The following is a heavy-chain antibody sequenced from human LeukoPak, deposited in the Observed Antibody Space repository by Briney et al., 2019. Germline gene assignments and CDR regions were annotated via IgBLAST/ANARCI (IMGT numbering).Heavy chain of an antibody. V-gene: IGHV1-69*13. CDR3: ASGSGYDRVEYNWFDP. CDR2: IIPIFGTA. J-gene: IGHJ5*02. CDR1: GGTSSSYA. D-gene: IGHD5-12*01. Sequence: SVKVSCKASGGTSSSYAISWVRQAPGQGLEWMGGIIPIFGTANYAQKFQGRVTITADESTSTAYMELSSLRSEDTAVYYCASGSGYDRVEYNWFDPWGQGTLVTVSS.